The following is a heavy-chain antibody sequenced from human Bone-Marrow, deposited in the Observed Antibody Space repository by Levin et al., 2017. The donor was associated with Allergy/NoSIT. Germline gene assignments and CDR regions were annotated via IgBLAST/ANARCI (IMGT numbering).Heavy chain of an antibody. CDR1: GGSISSSNW. D-gene: IGHD4-17*01. V-gene: IGHV4-4*02. CDR2: IFHSGST. CDR3: ARDDYGATGGYDF. J-gene: IGHJ4*02. Sequence: SETLSLTCAVSGGSISSSNWWSWVRQPPGKGLEWIGEIFHSGSTVYNPSLKSRVTISVDKSKNQFSLRLNSVTAADTAVYYCARDDYGATGGYDFWGQGTLVTVSS.